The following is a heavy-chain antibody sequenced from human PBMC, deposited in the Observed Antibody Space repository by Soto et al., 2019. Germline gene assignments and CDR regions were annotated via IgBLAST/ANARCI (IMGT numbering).Heavy chain of an antibody. D-gene: IGHD3-9*01. J-gene: IGHJ4*02. CDR1: GYTFTGYY. V-gene: IGHV1-2*04. CDR3: ARGLRYFDWSLSDYYFDY. Sequence: ASVKVSCKASGYTFTGYYMHWVRQAPGQGLEWMGWINPNSGGTNYAQKFQGWVTMTRDTSISTAYMELSRLRSDDTAVYYCARGLRYFDWSLSDYYFDYWGQGTLVTSPQ. CDR2: INPNSGGT.